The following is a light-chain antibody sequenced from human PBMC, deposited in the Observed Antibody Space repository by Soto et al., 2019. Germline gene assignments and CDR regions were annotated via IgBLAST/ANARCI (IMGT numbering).Light chain of an antibody. CDR2: AAS. CDR1: QGISSW. Sequence: DIPMTQSPSSVSASVGDRVTXTCRASQGISSWLAWYQQKPGKAPKLLIYAASSLQSGVPSRFSGSGSGTEFTLTISSLQPDDFATYYCQHYNSYSEAFGQGTKVDNK. J-gene: IGKJ1*01. V-gene: IGKV1D-16*01. CDR3: QHYNSYSEA.